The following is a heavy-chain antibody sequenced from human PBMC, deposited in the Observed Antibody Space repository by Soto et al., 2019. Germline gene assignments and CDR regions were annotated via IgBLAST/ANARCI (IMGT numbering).Heavy chain of an antibody. V-gene: IGHV3-53*01. Sequence: GSLRLSCAASGFIVSSNYMSWVRQAPGKGLEWVSVFSSGNNTYYAASVKGRFTISRDNSKNTLYLHMNSLTAADTAVYYCAREPDYTPGWFDLWGQGTLVTVSS. D-gene: IGHD2-2*02. CDR3: AREPDYTPGWFDL. CDR2: FSSGNNT. CDR1: GFIVSSNY. J-gene: IGHJ5*02.